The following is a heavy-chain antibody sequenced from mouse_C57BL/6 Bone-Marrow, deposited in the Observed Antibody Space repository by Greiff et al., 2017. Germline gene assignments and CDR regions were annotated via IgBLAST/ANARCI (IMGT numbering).Heavy chain of an antibody. CDR2: IDPSDSYT. D-gene: IGHD1-1*01. J-gene: IGHJ3*01. V-gene: IGHV1-50*01. CDR1: GYTFTSYW. CDR3: ASRLLLR. Sequence: QVQLKQSGAELVKPGASVKLSCKASGYTFTSYWMQWVKQRPGQGLEWIGEIDPSDSYTNYNQKFKGKATLTVDTSSSTAYMQLSSLTSEDSAVYYCASRLLLRWGQGTLVTVSA.